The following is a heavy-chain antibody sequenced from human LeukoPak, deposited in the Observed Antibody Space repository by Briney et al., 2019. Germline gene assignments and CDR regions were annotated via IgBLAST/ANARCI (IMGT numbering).Heavy chain of an antibody. V-gene: IGHV4-30-4*01. CDR1: GGSISSGDYY. D-gene: IGHD2-15*01. Sequence: SETLSLICTVSGGSISSGDYYWSWIRQPPGKGLEWIGYIYYSGSTYYNPSLKSRVTISVDTSKNQFSLKLSSVTAADTAVYYCARDRGGVIPRAFDIWGQGTMVTVSS. J-gene: IGHJ3*02. CDR3: ARDRGGVIPRAFDI. CDR2: IYYSGST.